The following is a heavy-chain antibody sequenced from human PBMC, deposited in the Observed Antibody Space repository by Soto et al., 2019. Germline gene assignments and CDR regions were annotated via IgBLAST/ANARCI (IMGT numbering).Heavy chain of an antibody. CDR3: ARDFGHGYYLDY. J-gene: IGHJ4*02. Sequence: PGGSLRLSCVASGFSFSNYNMNWVRQAPGKGREWVSYITDSSDTVHYADSVRGRFTISRDNAESSLYLQMNSLRDEDTAVYFCARDFGHGYYLDYWGRGTLVTVSS. CDR1: GFSFSNYN. V-gene: IGHV3-48*02. D-gene: IGHD3-3*01. CDR2: ITDSSDTV.